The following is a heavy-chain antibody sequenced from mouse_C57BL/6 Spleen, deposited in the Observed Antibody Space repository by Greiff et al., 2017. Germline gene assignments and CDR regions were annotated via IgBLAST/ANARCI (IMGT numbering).Heavy chain of an antibody. CDR2: ICTGGGT. CDR3: ARNGGDGAMDY. D-gene: IGHD1-2*01. V-gene: IGHV2-9-1*01. CDR1: GFSLTSYA. Sequence: QVQLKESGPGLVAPSQSLSITCTVSGFSLTSYAISWVRQPPGKGLEWLGVICTGGGTNYNSALKSRLSISKDNSKSQVILKMKCLQTDETSRYSCARNGGDGAMDYWGQGTTVTVAS. J-gene: IGHJ4*01.